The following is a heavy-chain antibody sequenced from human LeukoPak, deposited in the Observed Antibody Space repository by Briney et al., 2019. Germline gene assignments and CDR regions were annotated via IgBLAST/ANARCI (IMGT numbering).Heavy chain of an antibody. J-gene: IGHJ3*01. Sequence: GGSLRLSCAASRFAFHNYAMTWIRQAPERGLEWVSSISVDGGDIKYTDSAKGRFTISRDNSKGTLYLQMDSLRVEDTAVYYCGKDPNGNFIGAFDFWGQGTMVTASS. CDR3: GKDPNGNFIGAFDF. D-gene: IGHD4-23*01. V-gene: IGHV3-23*01. CDR1: RFAFHNYA. CDR2: ISVDGGDI.